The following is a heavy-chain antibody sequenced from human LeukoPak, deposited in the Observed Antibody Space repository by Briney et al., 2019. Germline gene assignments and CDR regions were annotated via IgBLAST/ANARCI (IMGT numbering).Heavy chain of an antibody. V-gene: IGHV4-59*08. D-gene: IGHD1-26*01. CDR2: VHYTGST. CDR1: GGSISSYY. CDR3: ARHGTLSSGSYFDY. Sequence: SETLSLTCTVSGGSISSYYWSWIRQPPGKGLEWIGYVHYTGSTNYNPSLKSRVTMFVDTSKNQFSLKLSSVTAADTAVYYCARHGTLSSGSYFDYWGQGTLVTLSS. J-gene: IGHJ4*03.